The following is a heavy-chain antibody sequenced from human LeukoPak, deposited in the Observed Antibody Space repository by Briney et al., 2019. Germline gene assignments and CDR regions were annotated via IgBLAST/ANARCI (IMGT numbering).Heavy chain of an antibody. CDR3: ARRDYGGNSGDY. D-gene: IGHD4-23*01. CDR1: GFTFSSYS. CDR2: IGTSSSTI. Sequence: GGSLRLSCAASGFTFSSYSMNWVRQAPGKGLEWVSYIGTSSSTIYYADSVKGRFTISRDNAKNSLYLQMNSLRDEDTAVYYCARRDYGGNSGDYWGQGTLVTVSS. V-gene: IGHV3-48*02. J-gene: IGHJ4*02.